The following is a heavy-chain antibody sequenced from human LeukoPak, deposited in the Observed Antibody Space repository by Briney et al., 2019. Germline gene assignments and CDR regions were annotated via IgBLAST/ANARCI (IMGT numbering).Heavy chain of an antibody. CDR3: AGNYYGSGSYYSEDRY. J-gene: IGHJ4*02. V-gene: IGHV4-61*02. D-gene: IGHD3-10*01. Sequence: SETLSLTCTVSGGSISSGSYYWSWIRQPAGKGLEWIGRIYTSGSTNYNPSLKSRVTISVDTSKNQFSLKLSSVTAADTAVNYCAGNYYGSGSYYSEDRYWGQGTLVTVSS. CDR2: IYTSGST. CDR1: GGSISSGSYY.